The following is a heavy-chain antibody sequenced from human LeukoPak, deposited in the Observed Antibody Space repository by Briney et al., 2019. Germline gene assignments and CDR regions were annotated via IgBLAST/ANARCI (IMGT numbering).Heavy chain of an antibody. CDR2: ISYSGNT. J-gene: IGHJ6*02. D-gene: IGHD6-19*01. CDR1: GGSISSYY. Sequence: SETLTLTCSVSGGSISSYYWSWIRQAPGKGLEWIGYISYSGNTNYNPSLKSRVTISVDTSKNQFSLKLSSVTAADTAVYYCARMAVAGTSYYYYGMDVWGQGTTVTVSS. CDR3: ARMAVAGTSYYYYGMDV. V-gene: IGHV4-59*08.